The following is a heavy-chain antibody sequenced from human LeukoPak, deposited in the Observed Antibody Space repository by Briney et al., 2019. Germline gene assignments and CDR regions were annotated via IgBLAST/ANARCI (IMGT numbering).Heavy chain of an antibody. Sequence: SETLSLTCAVSGGSISRSNWWRWVRQPPGKGLEWIGEIYHSGSTNYNPSLKSRVTISVDTSKNQFSLKLNSVTAADTAVYYCARHSSGTYYSPLDSWGQGTLVTVSS. CDR2: IYHSGST. CDR3: ARHSSGTYYSPLDS. CDR1: GGSISRSNW. J-gene: IGHJ4*02. D-gene: IGHD3-10*01. V-gene: IGHV4-4*02.